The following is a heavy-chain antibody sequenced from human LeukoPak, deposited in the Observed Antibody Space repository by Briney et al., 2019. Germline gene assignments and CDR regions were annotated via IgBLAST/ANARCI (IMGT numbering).Heavy chain of an antibody. CDR2: MVPNSGNK. D-gene: IGHD6-13*01. CDR3: ARGPVSSSWYL. CDR1: VYTFTSYD. V-gene: IGHV1-8*01. Sequence: ASVKVSCKASVYTFTSYDINWVRQAAGQGGEWMGLMVPNSGNKGYAQKCQGRVTMTRNTSIITAYMELSSLRSEDTAVYYSARGPVSSSWYLWGQGALVTVSS. J-gene: IGHJ4*02.